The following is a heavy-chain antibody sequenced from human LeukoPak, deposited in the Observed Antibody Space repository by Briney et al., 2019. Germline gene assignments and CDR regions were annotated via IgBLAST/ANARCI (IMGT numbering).Heavy chain of an antibody. CDR2: IIPILGIA. J-gene: IGHJ4*02. CDR3: ARDKDDSSGFD. D-gene: IGHD3-22*01. Sequence: ASVKVSCKASGGTFSSYAISWVRQAPGQGLEWMGRIIPILGIANYAQKFQGRVTIAADKSTSTAYMELSSLRSEDTAVYHCARDKDDSSGFDWGQGTLVTVSS. CDR1: GGTFSSYA. V-gene: IGHV1-69*04.